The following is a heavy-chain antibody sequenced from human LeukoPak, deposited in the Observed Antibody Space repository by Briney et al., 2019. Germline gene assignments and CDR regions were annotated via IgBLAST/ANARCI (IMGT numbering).Heavy chain of an antibody. J-gene: IGHJ4*02. CDR2: ISYDGSNK. CDR1: GFTFSSYA. V-gene: IGHV3-30*04. Sequence: GSLRLSCAASGFTFSSYAMHWVRQAPGKGLEWVAVISYDGSNKYYADSVKGRFTISRDNSKNTLYLQMNSLRAEDTAVYYCARDRASGYGDPGEVLDYWGQGTLVTVSS. CDR3: ARDRASGYGDPGEVLDY. D-gene: IGHD4-17*01.